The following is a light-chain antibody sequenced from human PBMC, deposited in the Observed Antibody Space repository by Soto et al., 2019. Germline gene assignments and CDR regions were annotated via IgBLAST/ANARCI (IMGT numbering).Light chain of an antibody. V-gene: IGKV1-5*01. CDR2: DAS. J-gene: IGKJ1*01. CDR3: QHMRT. Sequence: DIQMTQSPYSLSASVGGRVTITCRASQTINNWIAWYQQKPGKAPKFLIYDASTLESGVPSRFSGSGFGTEFSLTISSLQPDDFGSYYCQHMRTFGQGTKVDIK. CDR1: QTINNW.